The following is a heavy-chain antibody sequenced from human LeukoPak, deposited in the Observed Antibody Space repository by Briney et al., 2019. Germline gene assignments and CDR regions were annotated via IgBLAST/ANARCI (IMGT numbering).Heavy chain of an antibody. CDR1: GFSFNTYT. CDR3: VGGDSREL. CDR2: IGRTSVDK. J-gene: IGHJ4*02. V-gene: IGHV3-21*01. Sequence: GGSLRLSCAGSGFSFNTYTMNWVRQAPGKGLEWISSIGRTSVDKYYAASVRGRFTISRDNSKDSLYVEMSSLRAEDTAVSDRVGGDSRELWGQGTLVPVSS. D-gene: IGHD3-22*01.